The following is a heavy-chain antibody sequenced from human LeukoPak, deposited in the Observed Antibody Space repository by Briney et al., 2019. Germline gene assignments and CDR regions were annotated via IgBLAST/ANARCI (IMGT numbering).Heavy chain of an antibody. CDR1: GFTVSSNY. J-gene: IGHJ4*02. CDR2: IYSGGST. Sequence: GGSLRLSCAASGFTVSSNYMSWVRQAPGKGLEWVSVIYSGGSTYYADSVKGRFTISRDNSKNTLYLQMNSLRAEDTAVYYCARGAAVAQRFRHFDYWGQGTLVTVSS. CDR3: ARGAAVAQRFRHFDY. V-gene: IGHV3-53*01. D-gene: IGHD6-19*01.